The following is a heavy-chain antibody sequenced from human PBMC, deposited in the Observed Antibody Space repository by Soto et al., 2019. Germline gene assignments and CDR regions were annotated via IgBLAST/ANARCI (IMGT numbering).Heavy chain of an antibody. Sequence: SETLSLTCTVSGGSISSYYWSWIRQPPGKGLEWIGYIYYSGSTNYNPSLKSRVTISVDTSKNQFSLKLSSVTAADTAVYYCARGGSSGWSRWFDPWGQGTQVTVSS. D-gene: IGHD6-19*01. CDR3: ARGGSSGWSRWFDP. J-gene: IGHJ5*02. CDR1: GGSISSYY. CDR2: IYYSGST. V-gene: IGHV4-59*01.